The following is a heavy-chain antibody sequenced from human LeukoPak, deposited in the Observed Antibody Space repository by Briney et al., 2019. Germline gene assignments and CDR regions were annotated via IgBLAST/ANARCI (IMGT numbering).Heavy chain of an antibody. CDR3: AKDRAGAN. Sequence: PGGSLKLSCVGSGFTFAKYAMTWVREAPGKGLERVSVISGSGNVTYYAESVKGRFTISRDNSKRTLYLQMDSLRADDTAIYYCAKDRAGANWGQGTLVFVSS. CDR1: GFTFAKYA. J-gene: IGHJ4*02. CDR2: ISGSGNVT. V-gene: IGHV3-23*01.